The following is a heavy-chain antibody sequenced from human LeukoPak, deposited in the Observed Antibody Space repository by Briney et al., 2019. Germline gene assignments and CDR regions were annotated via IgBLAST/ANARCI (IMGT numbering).Heavy chain of an antibody. CDR3: ARISRSHDYDY. CDR2: ITSNGGST. D-gene: IGHD6-6*01. J-gene: IGHJ4*02. CDR1: GFXFSGSA. Sequence: GGSLRLSCSASGFXFSGSAINWVRQAPGKGLEYVSAITSNGGSTYYADSVKGRFTISRDNSKNTVYLQMGSLRTEDMAVYYCARISRSHDYDYWGQGTLVTVSS. V-gene: IGHV3-64*02.